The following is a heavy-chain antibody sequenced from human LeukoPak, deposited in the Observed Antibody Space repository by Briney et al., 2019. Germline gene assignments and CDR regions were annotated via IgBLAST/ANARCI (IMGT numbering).Heavy chain of an antibody. V-gene: IGHV3-74*01. CDR3: AGDQKKNYYMNV. CDR2: INSDGSAA. J-gene: IGHJ6*03. CDR1: GFSFTTSW. Sequence: GGSLRLYCAASGFSFTTSWMHWVRKAPGKGLEWVSRINSDGSAANYADSVKGRFTISRDNTKNTLSLQMYSLRGEDTAVYYCAGDQKKNYYMNVWGKGTTVTVSS.